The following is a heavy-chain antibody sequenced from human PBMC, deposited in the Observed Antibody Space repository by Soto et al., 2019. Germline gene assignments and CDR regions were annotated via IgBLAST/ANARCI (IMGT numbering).Heavy chain of an antibody. D-gene: IGHD6-19*01. CDR1: GFNFGAYA. CDR2: ISGSSSGT. Sequence: RLSCEASGFNFGAYAMSWVRQAPGKGLEWVSGISGSSSGTYYTGSVKGRFTISRDNSKNTVYLQMNSLRGEDTAVYYCAKDRSENFWVYYYAMDVWGQGPAVTVSS. V-gene: IGHV3-23*01. CDR3: AKDRSENFWVYYYAMDV. J-gene: IGHJ6*02.